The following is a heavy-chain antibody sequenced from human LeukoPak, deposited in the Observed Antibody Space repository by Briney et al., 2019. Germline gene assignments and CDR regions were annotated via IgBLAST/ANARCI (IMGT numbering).Heavy chain of an antibody. J-gene: IGHJ4*02. CDR2: IYYSGST. V-gene: IGHV4-39*07. CDR1: GGSISSSSYY. CDR3: ARAKVTRQQLVLGGYYFDY. D-gene: IGHD6-13*01. Sequence: NPSETLSLTCTVSGGSISSSSYYWGWIRQPPGKGLEWIGSIYYSGSTYYNPSLKSRVTISVDTSKNQFSLKLSSVTAADTAVYYCARAKVTRQQLVLGGYYFDYWGQGTLVTVSS.